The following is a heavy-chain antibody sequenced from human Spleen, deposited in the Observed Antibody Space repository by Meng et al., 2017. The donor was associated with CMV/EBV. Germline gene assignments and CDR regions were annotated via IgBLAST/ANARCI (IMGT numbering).Heavy chain of an antibody. V-gene: IGHV3-23*01. J-gene: IGHJ4*02. CDR1: GFTFSTYA. Sequence: GESLKISSAASGFTFSTYAMSWVRQAPGKGLEWVSAVTGSGYRTFYADSVKGRFTSSRDNSRNTLYLQLYTLRAEDTAVYYCATGEDDSSSWLGHFDSWGRGTLVTVSS. D-gene: IGHD6-6*01. CDR3: ATGEDDSSSWLGHFDS. CDR2: VTGSGYRT.